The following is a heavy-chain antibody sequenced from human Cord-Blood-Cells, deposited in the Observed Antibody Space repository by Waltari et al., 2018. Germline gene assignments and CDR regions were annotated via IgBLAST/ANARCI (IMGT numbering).Heavy chain of an antibody. V-gene: IGHV1-3*01. CDR3: ARDQGGDYDAFDI. D-gene: IGHD2-21*02. Sequence: QVQLVQSGAEVKKPGASVKVSCKASGDTFTSYAMHLVRQAPGQRLEWMGWINAGNGNTKYSQKFQGRVTITRDTSASTAYMELSSLRSEDTAVYYCARDQGGDYDAFDIWGQGTMVTVSS. CDR1: GDTFTSYA. CDR2: INAGNGNT. J-gene: IGHJ3*02.